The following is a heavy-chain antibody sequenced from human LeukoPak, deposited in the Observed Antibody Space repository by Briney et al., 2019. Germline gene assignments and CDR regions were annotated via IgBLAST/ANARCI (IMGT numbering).Heavy chain of an antibody. CDR3: ARGIRAAADY. V-gene: IGHV2-5*01. D-gene: IGHD2-2*01. CDR1: GFSLSSTGVS. Sequence: SGPTLVKLTQTLTLTCTFSGFSLSSTGVSVGWIRQPPGKALEWLALIFWNDDEHYSPSLKSRLTITKDTSKNQVVLTMTNMDPEDTGTYYCARGIRAAADYWGQGTLVTVSS. J-gene: IGHJ4*02. CDR2: IFWNDDE.